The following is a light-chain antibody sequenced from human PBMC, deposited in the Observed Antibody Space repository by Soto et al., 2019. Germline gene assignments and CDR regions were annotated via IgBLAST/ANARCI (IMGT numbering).Light chain of an antibody. V-gene: IGLV2-14*01. J-gene: IGLJ2*01. Sequence: QSALTQPSSVSGSPGQSVTISCTGTRSDIGAFNYVSWYQHHPGKAPKLMIYGVANRPSGVSNRFSGSKSGNTASLTISGLQAEDEASYYCSSYTVTTTLVVFGGGTKLTVL. CDR3: SSYTVTTTLVV. CDR1: RSDIGAFNY. CDR2: GVA.